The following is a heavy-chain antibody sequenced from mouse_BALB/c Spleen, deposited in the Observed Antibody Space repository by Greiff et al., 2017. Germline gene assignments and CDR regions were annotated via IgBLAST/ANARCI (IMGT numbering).Heavy chain of an antibody. J-gene: IGHJ2*01. CDR2: INPYNDGT. V-gene: IGHV1-14*01. D-gene: IGHD2-14*01. Sequence: LEESGPELVKPGASVKMSCKASGYTFTSYVMHWVKQKPGQGLEWIGYINPYNDGTKYNEKFKGKATLTSDKSSSTAYMELSSLTSEDSAVYYCARSRYGDYFDYWGQGTTLTVSS. CDR1: GYTFTSYV. CDR3: ARSRYGDYFDY.